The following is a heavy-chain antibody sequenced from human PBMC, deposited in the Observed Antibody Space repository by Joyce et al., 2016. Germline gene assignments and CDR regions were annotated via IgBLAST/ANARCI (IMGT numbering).Heavy chain of an antibody. CDR2: LSFDGSDK. D-gene: IGHD2-2*01. J-gene: IGHJ3*02. CDR1: GFSFSSYD. CDR3: AKDLVRGSTTWAFDI. V-gene: IGHV3-30*18. Sequence: QVQLVESGGGVVQPGRSLRLSCAASGFSFSSYDMHGVRQDPGKRLEWVALLSFDGSDKYQTDSVKGRFTVSRDKSKNTLYLQMNSLRAEDTAVYYCAKDLVRGSTTWAFDIWGQGTMVTVSS.